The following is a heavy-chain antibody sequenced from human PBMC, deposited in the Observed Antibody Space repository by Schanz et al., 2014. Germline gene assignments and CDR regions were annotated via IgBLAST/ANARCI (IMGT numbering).Heavy chain of an antibody. CDR1: GFILRNYG. J-gene: IGHJ4*02. Sequence: QVQLVESGGGVVQPGRSLRLSCVASGFILRNYGMHWVRQAPGKGLEWGAVIWYDGTNKYYADSVKGRFTISRDNAKSSLHLQMNSLRADDTAVYYCARDGVAATTDFEYWGQGALVTVSS. CDR3: ARDGVAATTDFEY. V-gene: IGHV3-33*01. D-gene: IGHD1-1*01. CDR2: IWYDGTNK.